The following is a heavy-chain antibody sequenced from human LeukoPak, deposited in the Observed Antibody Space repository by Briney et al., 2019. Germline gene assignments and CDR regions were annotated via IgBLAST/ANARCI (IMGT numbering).Heavy chain of an antibody. CDR2: IYYSGST. CDR1: GGSISDYY. V-gene: IGHV4-59*01. Sequence: SETLSLTCTVSGGSISDYYWSWIRQPPRKGLEWIGYIYYSGSTNYTPSLKSRVTISINTSKNQFSLRLSSVTAADTAVYYCAGATSREAFDIWGQGTRVTVSS. CDR3: AGATSREAFDI. D-gene: IGHD2-2*01. J-gene: IGHJ3*02.